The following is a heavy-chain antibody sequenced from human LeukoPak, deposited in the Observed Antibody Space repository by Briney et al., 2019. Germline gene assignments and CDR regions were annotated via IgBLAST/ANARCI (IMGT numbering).Heavy chain of an antibody. V-gene: IGHV4-31*03. J-gene: IGHJ1*01. Sequence: PSQTLSLTCTVSGGSISSGSYYWSWIRQHPGEGLEWIGYIYYSGSTYYNPSLKSRVTISVDTSKNQFSLKLSSVTAADTAVYYCARVPHNYYDSSGYYEYFQHWGQGTLVTVSS. D-gene: IGHD3-22*01. CDR2: IYYSGST. CDR1: GGSISSGSYY. CDR3: ARVPHNYYDSSGYYEYFQH.